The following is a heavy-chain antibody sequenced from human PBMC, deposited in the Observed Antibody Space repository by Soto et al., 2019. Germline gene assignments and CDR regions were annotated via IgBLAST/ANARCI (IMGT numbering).Heavy chain of an antibody. CDR3: ARGEVYGSGSYFRYYYGMDV. D-gene: IGHD3-10*01. V-gene: IGHV4-34*01. CDR1: GGSFSGYY. Sequence: SETLSLTCAVYGGSFSGYYWSWIRQPPGKGLEWIGEINHSGSTNYNPSLKSRVTISVDTSKNQFSLKLSSVTAADTAVYYCARGEVYGSGSYFRYYYGMDVWGQGTTVTVS. CDR2: INHSGST. J-gene: IGHJ6*02.